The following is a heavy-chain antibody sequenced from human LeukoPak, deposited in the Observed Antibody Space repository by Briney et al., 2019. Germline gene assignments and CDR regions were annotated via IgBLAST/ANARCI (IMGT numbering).Heavy chain of an antibody. D-gene: IGHD6-19*01. V-gene: IGHV4-59*01. Sequence: PSETLSLTCTVSGGSISSYYWNWIRQPPGKGLEWIGYIYYSGSTNYNPSLKSRVTISVDTSKNQFSLKLSSVTAADTAVYYCARDVAVAGISGFDPWGQGTLVTVSS. J-gene: IGHJ5*02. CDR1: GGSISSYY. CDR2: IYYSGST. CDR3: ARDVAVAGISGFDP.